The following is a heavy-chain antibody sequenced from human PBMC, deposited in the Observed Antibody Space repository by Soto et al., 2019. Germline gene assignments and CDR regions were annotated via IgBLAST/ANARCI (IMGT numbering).Heavy chain of an antibody. CDR1: GGSFSSDSFI. CDR2: INYRGTP. Sequence: QVQLQESGPGLVKPSQTLSLTCSVSGGSFSSDSFICSWVRQFPWKGLAWIGYINYRGTPYYNPSLRRLITMSVDTFKNHFSLNLSSVTAADTAVYDCASDHKWDVMDVWVQGTTGSVSS. CDR3: ASDHKWDVMDV. V-gene: IGHV4-31*01. D-gene: IGHD1-26*01. J-gene: IGHJ6*01.